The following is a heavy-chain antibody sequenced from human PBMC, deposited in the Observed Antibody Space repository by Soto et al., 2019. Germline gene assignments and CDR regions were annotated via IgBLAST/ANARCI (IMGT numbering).Heavy chain of an antibody. CDR1: GFTFNDFE. CDR2: IDGSGTTK. Sequence: PGGSLRLSCGVSGFTFNDFEMNWVRQAPGKWLEWLAYIDGSGTTKKYADSVRGRFTISRDNPNNSLFLQMSSLSAADTAIYYCARGFGRFNYWGQGTLVSVSS. CDR3: ARGFGRFNY. J-gene: IGHJ4*02. D-gene: IGHD3-10*01. V-gene: IGHV3-48*03.